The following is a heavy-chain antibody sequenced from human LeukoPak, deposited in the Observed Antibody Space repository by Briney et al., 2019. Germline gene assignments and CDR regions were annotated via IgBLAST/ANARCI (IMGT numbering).Heavy chain of an antibody. J-gene: IGHJ5*02. CDR3: ARDKSGSSGYVNWFDP. CDR1: GYTFTGYY. Sequence: ASVKVSCKASGYTFTGYYMHWVRQAPGQGLEWMGWINPNSGGTNYAQKFQGRVTMTRDTSISTAYMELSRLRSDDTAVYYCARDKSGSSGYVNWFDPWRQGTLVTVSS. D-gene: IGHD3-22*01. CDR2: INPNSGGT. V-gene: IGHV1-2*02.